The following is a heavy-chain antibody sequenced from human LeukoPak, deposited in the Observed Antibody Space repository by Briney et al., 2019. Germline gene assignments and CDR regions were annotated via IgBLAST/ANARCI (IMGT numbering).Heavy chain of an antibody. V-gene: IGHV1-2*04. CDR2: INPNSGGT. J-gene: IGHJ3*02. D-gene: IGHD3-22*01. Sequence: ASVKVSCKASGYTFTGYYMHWVRQAPGQGLEWMGWINPNSGGTNYAQKFQGWVTMTRDTSISTAYMELSSLRSEDTAVYYCATVRLGLLLHDAFDIWGQGTMVTVSS. CDR3: ATVRLGLLLHDAFDI. CDR1: GYTFTGYY.